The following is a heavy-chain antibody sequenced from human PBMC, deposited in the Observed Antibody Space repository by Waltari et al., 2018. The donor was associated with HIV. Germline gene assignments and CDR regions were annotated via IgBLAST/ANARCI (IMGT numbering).Heavy chain of an antibody. CDR3: ARDTNHYNDYGVNFDY. CDR1: GFTFSAYY. V-gene: IGHV3-11*04. Sequence: QVQLVESGVGLVKPGGSLRISCADSGFTFSAYYVSWVRRARGKGLEWVSYINRSGSTIYYADPGKGRFTISRDNAKNSLYLQMNSLRAEDTAVYYCARDTNHYNDYGVNFDYWGQGTLVTVSS. CDR2: INRSGSTI. D-gene: IGHD4-17*01. J-gene: IGHJ4*02.